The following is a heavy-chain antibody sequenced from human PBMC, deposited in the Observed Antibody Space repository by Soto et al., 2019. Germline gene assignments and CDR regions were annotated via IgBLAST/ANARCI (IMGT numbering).Heavy chain of an antibody. J-gene: IGHJ6*02. Sequence: QVQLVESGGGVVQPGRSLRLSCAASGFTFSSYGMHWVRQAPGKGLEWVAVISYDGSNKYYADSVKGRFTISRDNSKNTQXLQMNSLRAEDTTVYYCAKGPLIVVVVAGLYGMDVWGQGTTVTVSS. V-gene: IGHV3-30*18. CDR1: GFTFSSYG. CDR2: ISYDGSNK. D-gene: IGHD2-15*01. CDR3: AKGPLIVVVVAGLYGMDV.